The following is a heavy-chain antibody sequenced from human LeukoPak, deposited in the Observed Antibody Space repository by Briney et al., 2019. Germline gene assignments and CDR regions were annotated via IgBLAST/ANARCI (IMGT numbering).Heavy chain of an antibody. J-gene: IGHJ4*02. CDR2: IYYSGST. V-gene: IGHV4-39*07. D-gene: IGHD1-26*01. CDR1: GGSISSSSYY. CDR3: ARDLGVTDY. Sequence: SETLSLTCTISGGSISSSSYYWGWIRQPPGKGLEWIGSIYYSGSTYYNPSLKSRVTISVDTSKNQFSLKLSSVTAADTAVYYCARDLGVTDYWGQGTLVTVSS.